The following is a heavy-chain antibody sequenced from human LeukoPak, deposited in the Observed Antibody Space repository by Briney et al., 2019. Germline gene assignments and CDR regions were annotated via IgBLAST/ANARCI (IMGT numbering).Heavy chain of an antibody. CDR2: IYYSGST. CDR1: GYSISSGYY. CDR3: ARQTDIWYFDL. J-gene: IGHJ2*01. V-gene: IGHV4-38-2*02. Sequence: PSETLSLTCTVSGYSISSGYYWGWIRQPPGKGLEWIGSIYYSGSTYYNPSLKSRVTISVDTSKNQFSLKLSSVTAADTAVYYCARQTDIWYFDLWGRGTLVTVSS. D-gene: IGHD3-9*01.